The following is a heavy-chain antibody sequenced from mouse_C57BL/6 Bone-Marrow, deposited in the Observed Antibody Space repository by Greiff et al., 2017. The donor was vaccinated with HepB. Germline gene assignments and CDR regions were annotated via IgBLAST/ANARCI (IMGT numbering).Heavy chain of an antibody. CDR1: GYTFTSYW. Sequence: QVQLQQPGAELVMPGASVKLSCKASGYTFTSYWMHWVKQRPGQGLEWIGEIDPSDSYTNYNQKFKGKSTLTVDKSSSTAYMQLSSLTSEDSAVYYCARSFYYDYDDAWFAYWGQGTLVTVSA. J-gene: IGHJ3*01. CDR2: IDPSDSYT. CDR3: ARSFYYDYDDAWFAY. V-gene: IGHV1-69*01. D-gene: IGHD2-4*01.